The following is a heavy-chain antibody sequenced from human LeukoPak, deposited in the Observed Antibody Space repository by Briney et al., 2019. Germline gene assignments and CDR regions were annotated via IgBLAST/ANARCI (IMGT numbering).Heavy chain of an antibody. D-gene: IGHD6-13*01. CDR3: ARETITGYSSSWYVY. Sequence: GASVKVSCKASGYTFTSYDINWVRQATGQGLEWMGWMNPNSGNTGYAQKLQGRVTMTTDTSTSTAYMELRSLRSDDTAVYYCARETITGYSSSWYVYWGQGTLVTVSS. CDR2: MNPNSGNT. V-gene: IGHV1-18*01. J-gene: IGHJ4*02. CDR1: GYTFTSYD.